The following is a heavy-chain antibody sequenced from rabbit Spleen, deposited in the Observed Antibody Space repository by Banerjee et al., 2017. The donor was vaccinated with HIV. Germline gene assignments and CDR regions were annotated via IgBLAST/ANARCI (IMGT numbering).Heavy chain of an antibody. Sequence: QEQLEESGGDPVKPGASLTLTCTASGFTISNNYYMCWVRQAPGKGLEWIGCIKTSSSVTYYANWAKGRFTISKTSSTTVTLQMTSLTAADTATYFCARGSAAMTMVITGYYLNLWGQGTLVTVS. CDR3: ARGSAAMTMVITGYYLNL. D-gene: IGHD2-1*01. J-gene: IGHJ4*01. CDR1: GFTISNNYY. CDR2: IKTSSSVT. V-gene: IGHV1S45*01.